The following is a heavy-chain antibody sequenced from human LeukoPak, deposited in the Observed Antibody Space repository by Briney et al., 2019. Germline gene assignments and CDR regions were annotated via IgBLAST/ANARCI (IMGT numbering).Heavy chain of an antibody. CDR1: GFTFSSYA. D-gene: IGHD4-17*01. V-gene: IGHV3-30*01. CDR2: ISYDGSNK. Sequence: GGSLRLSCAASGFTFSSYAMHWVRQAPGKGLEWVAVISYDGSNKYYADSVKGRYTISRDNSKNTLYLQMNSLRAEGTAVYYCARANGTTVTFDYWGQGTLVTVSS. J-gene: IGHJ4*02. CDR3: ARANGTTVTFDY.